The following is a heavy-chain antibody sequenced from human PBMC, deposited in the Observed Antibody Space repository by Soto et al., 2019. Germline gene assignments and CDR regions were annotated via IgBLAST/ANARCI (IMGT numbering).Heavy chain of an antibody. D-gene: IGHD3-22*01. J-gene: IGHJ6*02. CDR1: GYSFTSYW. V-gene: IGHV5-51*01. CDR2: IYPGDSDT. Sequence: GESLKISCKGSGYSFTSYWIGWVRQMPGKGLEWMGIIYPGDSDTKYSPSFQGQVTISADKSISTAYLQWSSLKASDTATYYCARLAYYYDSSGSTPYYYGMDVWGQGTKVTVSS. CDR3: ARLAYYYDSSGSTPYYYGMDV.